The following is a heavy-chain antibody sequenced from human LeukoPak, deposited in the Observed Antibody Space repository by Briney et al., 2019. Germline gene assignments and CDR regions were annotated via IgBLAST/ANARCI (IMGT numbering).Heavy chain of an antibody. CDR1: GGSISSYYW. D-gene: IGHD5-12*01. CDR3: AHRRPTSAYFYFDY. J-gene: IGHJ4*02. Sequence: TLSLTCTVSGGSISSYYWSWIRQPPEKALEWLALIYWDDDKHYSPSLNSRLTITKDTSKNQVVLTMTNMDPVDTATYYCAHRRPTSAYFYFDYWGQGTLVTVSS. CDR2: IYWDDDK. V-gene: IGHV2-5*08.